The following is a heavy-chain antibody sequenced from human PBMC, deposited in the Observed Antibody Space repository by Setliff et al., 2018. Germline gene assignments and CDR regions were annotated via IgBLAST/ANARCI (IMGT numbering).Heavy chain of an antibody. Sequence: ASVKVSCKASGYTFTSYAMHWVRQAPGQRLEWMGWINAGNGNTKYSQEFQGRVTITRDTSASTAYMELSSLRSEDTAVYYCARVRSGWLGDYWGQGTLVTVSS. CDR1: GYTFTSYA. CDR3: ARVRSGWLGDY. J-gene: IGHJ4*02. V-gene: IGHV1-3*01. D-gene: IGHD6-19*01. CDR2: INAGNGNT.